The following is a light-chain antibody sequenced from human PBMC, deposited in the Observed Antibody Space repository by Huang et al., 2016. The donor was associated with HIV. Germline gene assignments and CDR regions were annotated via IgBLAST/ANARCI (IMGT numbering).Light chain of an antibody. J-gene: IGKJ4*01. CDR1: QSVTNY. V-gene: IGKV3-11*01. CDR2: DAS. CDR3: QQRGNWPPVT. Sequence: EVVLTQSPATLSLSPGERATLSCRARQSVTNYLAGYQQKPGQPPRLLIYDASNRATGVPARFSGSGSGTDFTLTISSLEPEDFAVYYCQQRGNWPPVTFGGGTKVEIK.